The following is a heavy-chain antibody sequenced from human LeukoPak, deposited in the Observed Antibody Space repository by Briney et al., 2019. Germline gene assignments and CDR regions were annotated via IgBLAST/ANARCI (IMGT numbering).Heavy chain of an antibody. CDR1: GGSISSYY. J-gene: IGHJ4*02. V-gene: IGHV4-59*08. CDR2: IYYSGST. D-gene: IGHD2-8*02. Sequence: SETLSLTCTVSGGSISSYYWSWIRQPPGKGLEWIGYIYYSGSTNYNPSLKSRVTISADTSKNQFSLKLSSVTAADTAMYYCARGYWFYFDYWGQGTLVTVSS. CDR3: ARGYWFYFDY.